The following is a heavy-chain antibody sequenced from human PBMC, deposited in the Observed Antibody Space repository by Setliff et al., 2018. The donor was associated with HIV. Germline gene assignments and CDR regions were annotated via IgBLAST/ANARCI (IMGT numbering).Heavy chain of an antibody. CDR3: TTLVGANPWHDAFDI. D-gene: IGHD1-26*01. V-gene: IGHV3-49*03. CDR1: GFTFGAYA. J-gene: IGHJ3*02. Sequence: PGGSLRLSCTTSGFTFGAYAVNWLRQAPGKGLEWVGFIRSKAYGGTTEFAASVKGRFTISRDDSHSIAYLQMNSLKSEDTAVYYCTTLVGANPWHDAFDIWGHGTMVTVSS. CDR2: IRSKAYGGTT.